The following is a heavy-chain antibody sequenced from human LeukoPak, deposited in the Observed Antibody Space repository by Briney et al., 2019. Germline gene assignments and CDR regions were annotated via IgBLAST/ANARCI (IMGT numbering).Heavy chain of an antibody. J-gene: IGHJ4*02. Sequence: GGSLRLSCAASGFIFSNNYMNWVRQAPGKGLEWVSIIYSGGGTYYSDSVKGRFTISRDNSKNTLYLQMNSLRADDTAVYYCARGCYYERSGYCPFDYWGPGTLVTVS. D-gene: IGHD3-22*01. CDR1: GFIFSNNY. CDR2: IYSGGGT. V-gene: IGHV3-53*01. CDR3: ARGCYYERSGYCPFDY.